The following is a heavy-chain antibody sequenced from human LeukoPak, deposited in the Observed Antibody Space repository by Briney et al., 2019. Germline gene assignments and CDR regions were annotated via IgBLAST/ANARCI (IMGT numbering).Heavy chain of an antibody. Sequence: PGGSLRLSCAASGFTFSNYWMPWVRQAPGKGLVWVSRINIDGSSTNNADSVKGRLTISRDNAKNSLYLQMNSLRAEDTAVYYCASASAGDAFDIWGQGTMVTVSS. V-gene: IGHV3-74*01. CDR1: GFTFSNYW. D-gene: IGHD3-3*01. CDR2: INIDGSST. J-gene: IGHJ3*02. CDR3: ASASAGDAFDI.